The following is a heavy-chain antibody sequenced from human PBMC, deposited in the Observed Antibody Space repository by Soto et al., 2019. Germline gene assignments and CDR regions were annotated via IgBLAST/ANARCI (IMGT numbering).Heavy chain of an antibody. Sequence: SVKVSCKASGGTFSSYAISWVRQAPGQGLEWMGGIIPIFGTANYAQKFQGRVTITADESTSTAYMELSSLRSEDTAVYYCAASYYYDSSGSYNWFDPWGQGTLVTVSS. J-gene: IGHJ5*02. CDR1: GGTFSSYA. CDR2: IIPIFGTA. D-gene: IGHD3-22*01. V-gene: IGHV1-69*13. CDR3: AASYYYDSSGSYNWFDP.